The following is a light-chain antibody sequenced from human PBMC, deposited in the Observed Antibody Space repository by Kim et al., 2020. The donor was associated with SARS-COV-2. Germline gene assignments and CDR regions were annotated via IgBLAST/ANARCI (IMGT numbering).Light chain of an antibody. J-gene: IGKJ1*01. CDR2: GVS. V-gene: IGKV3-20*01. CDR3: QQYSTSPRT. CDR1: QSVTSSS. Sequence: PGERATPSCRTSQSVTSSSLAWYQQKPGQAPRLLIYGVSTRATGIPDRVSGSGSGTDFTLAISRLEPEDFAVYYCQQYSTSPRTFGQGTKVDIK.